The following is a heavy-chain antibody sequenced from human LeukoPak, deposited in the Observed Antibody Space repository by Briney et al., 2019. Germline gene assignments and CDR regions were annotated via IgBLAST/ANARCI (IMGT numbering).Heavy chain of an antibody. CDR3: ARHGDAGIAAREPYFDY. Sequence: SETLSLTCTVSGGSISSSSYYWGWIRQPPGKGLEWIGSIYSSRSTYYNPSLKSRVTISVDTSKNQFSLKLSSVTAADTAVYYCARHGDAGIAAREPYFDYWGQGTLVTVSS. J-gene: IGHJ4*02. CDR1: GGSISSSSYY. D-gene: IGHD6-6*01. V-gene: IGHV4-39*01. CDR2: IYSSRST.